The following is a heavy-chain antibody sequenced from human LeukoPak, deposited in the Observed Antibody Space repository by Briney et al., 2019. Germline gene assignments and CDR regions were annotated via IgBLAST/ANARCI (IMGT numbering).Heavy chain of an antibody. CDR3: NTNTIFGVAAYYYYYYYLDV. D-gene: IGHD3-3*01. J-gene: IGHJ6*03. V-gene: IGHV3-15*04. CDR1: GFTFSDAW. CDR2: IETQTHGGTT. Sequence: GGSLRLSCAASGFTFSDAWMSWVRQAPGKGLDWVGRIETQTHGGTTDYAAPVKGRFTISRDDSKNTLYLQMNSLRTEDTAVYYCNTNTIFGVAAYYYYYYYLDVWGKGATVTVSS.